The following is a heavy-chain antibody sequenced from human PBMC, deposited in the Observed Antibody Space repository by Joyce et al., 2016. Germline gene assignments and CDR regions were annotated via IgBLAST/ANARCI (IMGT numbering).Heavy chain of an antibody. J-gene: IGHJ5*02. V-gene: IGHV1-69*01. CDR3: AKEWSGAVYYHKWLHP. D-gene: IGHD3-3*01. CDR1: GGTFNNYA. Sequence: QERLVQYGPEVKKPGSSVKVSCTASGGTFNNYAVNWVRQAPGQGLEWMGGIIPLFGTTHYAQKFQDRITSTADESKSTTHMELSILTSEDTAMYYCAKEWSGAVYYHKWLHPWGQGTQVIVSS. CDR2: IIPLFGTT.